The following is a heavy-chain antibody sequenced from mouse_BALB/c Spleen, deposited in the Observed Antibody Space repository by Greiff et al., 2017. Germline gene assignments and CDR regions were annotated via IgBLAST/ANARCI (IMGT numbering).Heavy chain of an antibody. CDR2: IWAGGST. CDR3: ARDGNDWFAY. Sequence: VKVVESGPGLVAPSQSLSITCTVSGFSLTSYGVHWVRQPPGKGLEWLGVIWAGGSTNYNSALMSRLSISKDNSKSQVFLKMNSLQTDDTAMYYCARDGNDWFAYWGQGTLVTVSA. V-gene: IGHV2-9*02. CDR1: GFSLTSYG. J-gene: IGHJ3*01.